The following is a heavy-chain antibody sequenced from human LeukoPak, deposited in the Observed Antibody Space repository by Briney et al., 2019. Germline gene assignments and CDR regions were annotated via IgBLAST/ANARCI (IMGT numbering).Heavy chain of an antibody. J-gene: IGHJ4*02. V-gene: IGHV1-18*01. CDR3: ARDSGWELQQYYFDY. Sequence: ASVNVSCKASGYTFTSYSINWVRQAPGQGLEWIGWISASNGNTNYAQKFQGRVTMTIDSSTRTVNMELRSLRSDDTAFYFCARDSGWELQQYYFDYWGQGTLVTVSS. CDR1: GYTFTSYS. D-gene: IGHD2-15*01. CDR2: ISASNGNT.